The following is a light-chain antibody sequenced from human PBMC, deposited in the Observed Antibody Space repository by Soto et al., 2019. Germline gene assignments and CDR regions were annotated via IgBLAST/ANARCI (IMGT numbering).Light chain of an antibody. V-gene: IGLV2-23*01. J-gene: IGLJ2*01. CDR2: ATR. Sequence: QSVLTQPASVSGSPGQSITISCTGTSSDVGNYNLVSWYQQHPGKAPKLIIYATRKRPSGVSNRFSGSKSGNTASLSISGLQAEDEADYYCCAYAGSYTVLFGGGTQLTVL. CDR3: CAYAGSYTVL. CDR1: SSDVGNYNL.